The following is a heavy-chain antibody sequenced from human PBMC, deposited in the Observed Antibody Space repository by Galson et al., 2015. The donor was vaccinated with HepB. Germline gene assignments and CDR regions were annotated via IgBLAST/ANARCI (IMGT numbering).Heavy chain of an antibody. CDR3: AHSRGDYYGLDV. Sequence: PALVKPTQTLTLTCTFSGFSFNISGMSVGWIHQPPGKALEWLALIYWDDDKRSSPSLKSRLTITKDTSKHQVVLTMNNMDPVDTATYYCAHSRGDYYGLDVWGQGTTVTVSS. CDR1: GFSFNISGMS. V-gene: IGHV2-5*02. CDR2: IYWDDDK. J-gene: IGHJ6*02.